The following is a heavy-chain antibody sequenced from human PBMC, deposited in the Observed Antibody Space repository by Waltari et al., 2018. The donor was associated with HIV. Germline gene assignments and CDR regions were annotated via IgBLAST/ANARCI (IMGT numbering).Heavy chain of an antibody. D-gene: IGHD4-4*01. J-gene: IGHJ5*02. CDR3: ARPVAATTRESWFDP. CDR2: ISSRGTTI. V-gene: IGHV3-48*01. CDR1: GFTSGNFN. Sequence: EVQLVESGGGLVQPGGSLRISCAVSGFTSGNFNMNWVRQAPGKGLEWVSYISSRGTTIYYADSVKGRFTISRDNAKNSLYLQMNSLRAEDTAVYYCARPVAATTRESWFDPWGQGTLVTVSS.